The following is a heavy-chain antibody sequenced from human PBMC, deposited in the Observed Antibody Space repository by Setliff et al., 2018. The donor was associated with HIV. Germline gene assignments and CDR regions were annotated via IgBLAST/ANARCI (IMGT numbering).Heavy chain of an antibody. V-gene: IGHV4-34*01. Sequence: SETLSLTCAVYGGSFSGYYWSWIRQPPGKGLEWTGEINHRGSTNCNPSLKSRVSISVDTSKNQFSLKLSSVTAADTAVYYCATLKMATIYRDFDYWGQGTLVTVSS. CDR3: ATLKMATIYRDFDY. D-gene: IGHD5-12*01. CDR1: GGSFSGYY. CDR2: INHRGST. J-gene: IGHJ4*02.